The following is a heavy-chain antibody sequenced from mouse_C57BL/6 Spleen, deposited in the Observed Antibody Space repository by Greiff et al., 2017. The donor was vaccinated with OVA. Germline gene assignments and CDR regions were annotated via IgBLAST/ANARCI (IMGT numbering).Heavy chain of an antibody. D-gene: IGHD1-3*01. CDR3: ARETRSDYFDY. Sequence: VKLLESGPELVKPGASVKISCKASGYAFSSSWMNWVQQRPGKGLEWIGRSYPGDGDTNYKGTFKGQATLTADKSSSTAYMQLSSLTSEDSAVYFCARETRSDYFDYWGQGTTLTVSS. CDR2: SYPGDGDT. J-gene: IGHJ2*01. CDR1: GYAFSSSW. V-gene: IGHV1-82*01.